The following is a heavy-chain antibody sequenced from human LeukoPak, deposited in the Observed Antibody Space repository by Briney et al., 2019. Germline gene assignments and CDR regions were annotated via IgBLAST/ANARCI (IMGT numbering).Heavy chain of an antibody. D-gene: IGHD6-13*01. CDR2: ISSSSSYI. J-gene: IGHJ4*02. CDR1: GCTFSSYS. CDR3: ARDTRKPGYSSSWSDY. Sequence: GGSLRVSCAASGCTFSSYSMNWVRQAPGKGLEWVSSISSSSSYIYYADSVKGRFTISRDNAKNSLYLQMNSLRAEDTAVYYCARDTRKPGYSSSWSDYWGQGTLVTVSS. V-gene: IGHV3-21*01.